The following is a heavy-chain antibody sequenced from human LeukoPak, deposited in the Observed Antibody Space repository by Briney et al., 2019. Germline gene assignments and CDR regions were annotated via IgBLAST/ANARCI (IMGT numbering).Heavy chain of an antibody. D-gene: IGHD6-19*01. V-gene: IGHV1-8*01. CDR3: ARGYGYSSTLAGYYYGMDV. J-gene: IGHJ6*02. CDR2: MNPNSGNT. Sequence: ASVKVSCKASGYTFTSYDINWVRQATGQGLEWMGWMNPNSGNTGYAQKFQGRVTMTRNTSISTAYMELSSLRSEDTAVYYCARGYGYSSTLAGYYYGMDVWGQGTTVTVSS. CDR1: GYTFTSYD.